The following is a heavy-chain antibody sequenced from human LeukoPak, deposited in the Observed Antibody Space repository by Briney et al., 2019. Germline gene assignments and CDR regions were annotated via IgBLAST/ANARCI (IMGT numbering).Heavy chain of an antibody. D-gene: IGHD2-15*01. Sequence: PGGSLRLSCAASGFIFRTYAMHWVRQAPGKGLEWVTMIWYDGSNKYYGDSVKGRFTISRDNSKNTVYLQMNSLRAEDTAVYYCARDRVTGYCSGGSCHMNWGQGTLVTVSS. V-gene: IGHV3-33*01. CDR1: GFIFRTYA. CDR3: ARDRVTGYCSGGSCHMN. CDR2: IWYDGSNK. J-gene: IGHJ4*02.